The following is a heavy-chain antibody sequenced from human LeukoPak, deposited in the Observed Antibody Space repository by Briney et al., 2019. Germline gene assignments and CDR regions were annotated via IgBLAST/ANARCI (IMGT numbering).Heavy chain of an antibody. D-gene: IGHD3/OR15-3a*01. CDR3: AKDRYGFLDWFFFDY. Sequence: GGSLRLSCAASGFTFSNAWMSWVRQAPGKGLEWVSGISGGGGTTYYADSVKGRFSISRDNSKNTLYLQMNSLRAEDTAMYYCAKDRYGFLDWFFFDYWGQGTLVTVSS. CDR2: ISGGGGTT. J-gene: IGHJ4*02. CDR1: GFTFSNAW. V-gene: IGHV3-23*01.